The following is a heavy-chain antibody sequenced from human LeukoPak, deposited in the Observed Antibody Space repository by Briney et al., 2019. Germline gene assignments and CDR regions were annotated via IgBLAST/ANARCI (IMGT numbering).Heavy chain of an antibody. D-gene: IGHD3-22*01. Sequence: LGASVKVSCKASGYTFTSYYMHWVRQAPGQGLEWMGWISAYNGNTNYAQKLQGRVTMTTDTSTSTAYMELRSLRSDDTAVYYCARVTMIVVVMDYFDYWGQGTLVTVSS. CDR1: GYTFTSYY. V-gene: IGHV1-18*04. CDR2: ISAYNGNT. J-gene: IGHJ4*02. CDR3: ARVTMIVVVMDYFDY.